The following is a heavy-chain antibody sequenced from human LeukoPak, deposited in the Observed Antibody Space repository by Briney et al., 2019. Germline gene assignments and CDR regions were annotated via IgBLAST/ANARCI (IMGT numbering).Heavy chain of an antibody. J-gene: IGHJ6*04. Sequence: GGSLRLSCAASGFTFSSYSMNWVRQAPGKGLEWVSSISSSSSYIYYADSVKGRFTISRDNSRNTLYVQMNSLTAEDTAVYYCARDVDTAAGLDVWGKGTTVTVSS. CDR2: ISSSSSYI. V-gene: IGHV3-21*04. D-gene: IGHD5-18*01. CDR1: GFTFSSYS. CDR3: ARDVDTAAGLDV.